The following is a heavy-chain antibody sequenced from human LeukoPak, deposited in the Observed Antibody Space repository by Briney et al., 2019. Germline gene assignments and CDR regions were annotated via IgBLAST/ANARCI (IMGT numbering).Heavy chain of an antibody. CDR3: AKVAAYSSGWYDS. V-gene: IGHV3-9*01. CDR2: ISWNSGII. D-gene: IGHD6-19*01. J-gene: IGHJ5*01. Sequence: GGSLRLSCAASGFTFDGYAMHWVRQVPGKGLDWVAGISWNSGIIVYADSVKGRFTISRDSAKNSLYLQMNSLRPEDTALYYCAKVAAYSSGWYDSWGQGTLVTVSS. CDR1: GFTFDGYA.